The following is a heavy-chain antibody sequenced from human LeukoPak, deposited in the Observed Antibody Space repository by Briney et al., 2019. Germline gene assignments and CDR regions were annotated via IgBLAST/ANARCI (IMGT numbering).Heavy chain of an antibody. CDR2: IYYSGST. CDR3: ARGVGYSGYDFDY. CDR1: GGSISSYY. D-gene: IGHD5-12*01. Sequence: SETLSLTCTVSGGSISSYYWSWIRQPPGKGLEWIGYIYYSGSTNYNPSLKSRVTISVDTSKNQFSLKLSSVTAADTAVYYCARGVGYSGYDFDYWGQGTLVTVSS. J-gene: IGHJ4*02. V-gene: IGHV4-59*01.